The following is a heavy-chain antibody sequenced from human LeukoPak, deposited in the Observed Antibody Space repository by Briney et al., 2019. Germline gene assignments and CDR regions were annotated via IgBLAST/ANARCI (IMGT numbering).Heavy chain of an antibody. CDR3: ARDRVYCYNGVCQTRYMDV. D-gene: IGHD2-8*01. CDR2: IYHTGEST. J-gene: IGHJ6*03. V-gene: IGHV4-30-4*08. CDR1: GGSMNSGDYY. Sequence: PSETLSLTCIVSGGSMNSGDYYWSWIRQPPGRGLEWIGYIYHTGESTYYNSSLMSRVIISMDMSKNQFSLKLSSVTAADTAVYYCARDRVYCYNGVCQTRYMDVWGKGTTVTVSS.